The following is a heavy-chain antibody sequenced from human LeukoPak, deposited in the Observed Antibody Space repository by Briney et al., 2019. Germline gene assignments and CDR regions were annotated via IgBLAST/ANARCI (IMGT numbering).Heavy chain of an antibody. J-gene: IGHJ4*02. D-gene: IGHD6-19*01. CDR2: IYSDDRT. Sequence: RGSLRLSCAASGFTVSSNYMSWVRQAPGKGLEWVSIIYSDDRTYYADSVKGRFTISRDNSKNTLYLQMNSLRAEDTAVYYCARARPTIAVAGYYFDYWGQGTLVTVSS. CDR3: ARARPTIAVAGYYFDY. V-gene: IGHV3-53*01. CDR1: GFTVSSNY.